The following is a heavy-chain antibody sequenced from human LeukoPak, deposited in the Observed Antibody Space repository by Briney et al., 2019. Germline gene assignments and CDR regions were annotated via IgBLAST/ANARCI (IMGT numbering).Heavy chain of an antibody. CDR2: IRSKVYGGTP. CDR3: TRVDCSSTSCYISHADY. CDR1: GFTFGDYA. Sequence: GGSLRLSCTPSGFTFGDYAMSWVRQAPGKGLEWVGFIRSKVYGGTPGYAASVKGRFTISRDDSKSIAYLQMNSLKTEDTAVYYCTRVDCSSTSCYISHADYWGRGTLVTVSS. J-gene: IGHJ4*02. D-gene: IGHD2-2*02. V-gene: IGHV3-49*04.